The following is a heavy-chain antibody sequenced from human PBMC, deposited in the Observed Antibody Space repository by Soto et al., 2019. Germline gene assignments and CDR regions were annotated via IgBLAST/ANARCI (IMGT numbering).Heavy chain of an antibody. CDR2: ISYDGSNE. J-gene: IGHJ4*02. V-gene: IGHV3-30*18. CDR1: GFIFSTYG. D-gene: IGHD1-1*01. Sequence: VQLVESGGGVVQPGGSLRLSCAASGFIFSTYGMHWVRQVPGKGLEWVAHISYDGSNEHYADSVKGRFTVSRDNAKNTLSLQMTSLRSEDTAIYYCTKEYIEGTTWGYFESWGQGTLVTVSS. CDR3: TKEYIEGTTWGYFES.